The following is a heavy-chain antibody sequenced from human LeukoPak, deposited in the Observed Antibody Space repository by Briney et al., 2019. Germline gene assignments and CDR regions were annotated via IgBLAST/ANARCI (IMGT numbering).Heavy chain of an antibody. CDR3: ARGISYYDILTGYYQPGYFDY. CDR2: IYYSGSI. D-gene: IGHD3-9*01. V-gene: IGHV4-30-4*01. CDR1: GGSISSGDYY. J-gene: IGHJ4*02. Sequence: PSQTLSLTCTVSGGSISSGDYYWSWIRQPPGKGLEWIGYIYYSGSIYYNPSLKSRVTISVDTSKNQFSLKLSSVTAADTAVYYCARGISYYDILTGYYQPGYFDYWGQGTLVTVSS.